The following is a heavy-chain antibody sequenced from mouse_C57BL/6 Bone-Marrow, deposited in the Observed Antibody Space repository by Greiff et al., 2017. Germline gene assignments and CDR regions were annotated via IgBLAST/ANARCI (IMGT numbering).Heavy chain of an antibody. J-gene: IGHJ1*03. D-gene: IGHD1-1*01. CDR1: GYTFTSYT. V-gene: IGHV1-4*01. CDR3: ARYLLLRYRVYFDV. Sequence: VQLQESGAELARPGASVKMSCKASGYTFTSYTMHWVKQRPGQGLEWIGYINPSSGYTKYNQKFKDKATLTADKSSSTAYMQLRSLTSEDSAVYYCARYLLLRYRVYFDVWGTGTTVTVSS. CDR2: INPSSGYT.